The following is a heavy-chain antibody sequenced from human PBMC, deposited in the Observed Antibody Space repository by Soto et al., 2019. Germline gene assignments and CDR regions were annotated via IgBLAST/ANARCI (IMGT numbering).Heavy chain of an antibody. J-gene: IGHJ3*02. D-gene: IGHD1-1*01. CDR1: GGFVSSGSYY. CDR2: MSHSGGT. V-gene: IGHV4-34*01. CDR3: ARVERGTATTVVDALDI. Sequence: QAQLQGCGAGLLKPSETLSLTCAVYGGFVSSGSYYWSWIHQPPGKGLEWIGEMSHSGGTHFNPSLKSRVTISVDTSKNQFSLKMSSVTAADTALYYCARVERGTATTVVDALDIWGPGTMVTVSS.